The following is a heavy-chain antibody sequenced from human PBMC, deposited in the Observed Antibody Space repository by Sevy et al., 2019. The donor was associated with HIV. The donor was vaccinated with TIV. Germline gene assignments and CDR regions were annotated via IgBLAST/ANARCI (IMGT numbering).Heavy chain of an antibody. CDR3: ARDQHDYAGNLRTGWFDP. V-gene: IGHV3-30-3*01. J-gene: IGHJ5*02. CDR1: GFTFSSYA. Sequence: GGSLRLSCAASGFTFSSYAMHWVRQAPGKGLEWVAVISYDGSNKYYADSVKGRFTISRDNSKNTLYLQVKSLRTEDTDVYYCARDQHDYAGNLRTGWFDPWGQGTLVTVSS. D-gene: IGHD4-17*01. CDR2: ISYDGSNK.